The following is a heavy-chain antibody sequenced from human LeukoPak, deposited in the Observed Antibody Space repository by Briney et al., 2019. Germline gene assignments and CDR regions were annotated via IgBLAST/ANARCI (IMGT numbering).Heavy chain of an antibody. J-gene: IGHJ6*03. CDR1: GGSISSSSYY. CDR2: IYYSGST. Sequence: SETLSLTCTVSGGSISSSSYYWGWIRQPPGKGLEWIGSIYYSGSTYYNPSLKSRVTISVDTSKNQFSLKLSSVTAADTAVYYCAREYYDILTGSLNLYYYYYMDVWGRGTTVTISS. D-gene: IGHD3-9*01. CDR3: AREYYDILTGSLNLYYYYYMDV. V-gene: IGHV4-39*07.